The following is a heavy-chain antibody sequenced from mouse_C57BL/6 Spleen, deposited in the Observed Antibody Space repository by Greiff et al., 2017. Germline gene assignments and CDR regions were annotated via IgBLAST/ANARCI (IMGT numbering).Heavy chain of an antibody. CDR3: ARGGRDYAMDY. Sequence: VQLQQSGPVLVKPGASVKMSCKASGYTFTDYYMNWVKQSHGKSLEWIGVINPYNGGTSYNQKFKGKATLTVDKSSSTAYMELNSLTSEDSAVYYCARGGRDYAMDYWGQGTSVTVSS. V-gene: IGHV1-19*01. CDR2: INPYNGGT. J-gene: IGHJ4*01. CDR1: GYTFTDYY. D-gene: IGHD3-3*01.